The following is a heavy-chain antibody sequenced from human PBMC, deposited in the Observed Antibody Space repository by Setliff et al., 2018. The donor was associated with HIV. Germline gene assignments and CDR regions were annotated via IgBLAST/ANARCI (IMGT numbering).Heavy chain of an antibody. CDR1: GLPFGNYY. CDR2: VNHNGNI. CDR3: AITLVGVTTEMY. D-gene: IGHD2-21*02. Sequence: SETLSLTCGLNGLPFGNYYWNWIRQSPGKGLEWIVEVNHNGNINYNPSLQSRVTVSVDTSKPHYSLKMNSVTAADTAVYYCAITLVGVTTEMYWGQGTLVTSPQ. J-gene: IGHJ4*02. V-gene: IGHV4-34*01.